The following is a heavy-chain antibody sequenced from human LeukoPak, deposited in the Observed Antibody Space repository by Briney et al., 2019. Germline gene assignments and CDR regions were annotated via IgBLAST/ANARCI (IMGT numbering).Heavy chain of an antibody. CDR2: INPNSGDT. J-gene: IGHJ4*02. Sequence: ASVKVSCKASGYTFTGYYMHWVRQAPGQGLEWMGRINPNSGDTKCAQKFQGRVAMTRDTSINTGYMDLSSLRSDDTAVYYCAPLIGGYFDYWGQGTLVTVSP. CDR1: GYTFTGYY. V-gene: IGHV1-2*06. D-gene: IGHD2-15*01. CDR3: APLIGGYFDY.